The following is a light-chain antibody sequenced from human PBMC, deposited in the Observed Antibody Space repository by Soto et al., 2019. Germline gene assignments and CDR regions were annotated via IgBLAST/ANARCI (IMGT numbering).Light chain of an antibody. Sequence: QAVVTQPPSASGTPGQRVTISCSGSSSNIGSNYVYWYQQLPGTAPQLLIYRNSQWPSGVPDRFSGSKSGTSASLAISGLRSEDEADYYCAAWDDSVNGRVYVFGTGTKVTVL. J-gene: IGLJ1*01. V-gene: IGLV1-47*01. CDR1: SSNIGSNY. CDR2: RNS. CDR3: AAWDDSVNGRVYV.